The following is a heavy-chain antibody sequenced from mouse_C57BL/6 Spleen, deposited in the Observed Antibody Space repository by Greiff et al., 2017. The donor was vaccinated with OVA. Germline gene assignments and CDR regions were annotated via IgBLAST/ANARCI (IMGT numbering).Heavy chain of an antibody. J-gene: IGHJ4*01. V-gene: IGHV1-64*01. CDR3: ARDYGSSYGYYAMDY. CDR1: GYTFTSYW. D-gene: IGHD1-1*01. Sequence: QVQLKQSGAELVKPGASVKLSCKASGYTFTSYWMHWVKQRPGQGLEWIGMIHPNSGSTNYNEKFKSKATLTVDKSSSTAYMQLSSLTSEDSAVYYCARDYGSSYGYYAMDYWGQGTSDTVSS. CDR2: IHPNSGST.